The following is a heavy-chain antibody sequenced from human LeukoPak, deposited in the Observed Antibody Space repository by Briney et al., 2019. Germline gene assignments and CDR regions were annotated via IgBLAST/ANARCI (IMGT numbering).Heavy chain of an antibody. CDR3: ASTLASGWEPNPLYYYYYMDV. CDR1: GFTFSSYA. J-gene: IGHJ6*03. D-gene: IGHD6-19*01. CDR2: ISYDGSNK. V-gene: IGHV3-30-3*01. Sequence: PGGSLRLSCAASGFTFSSYAMHWVRQAPGKGLEWVAVISYDGSNKYYADSVKGRFTISRDNSKNTLYLQMNSLRAEDTAVYYCASTLASGWEPNPLYYYYYMDVWGKGTTVTVSS.